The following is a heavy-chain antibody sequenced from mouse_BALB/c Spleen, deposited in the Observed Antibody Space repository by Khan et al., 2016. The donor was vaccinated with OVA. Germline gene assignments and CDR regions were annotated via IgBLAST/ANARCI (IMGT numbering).Heavy chain of an antibody. D-gene: IGHD1-1*01. CDR3: ARLAYYYDSEGFAY. J-gene: IGHJ3*01. CDR2: ISSGGSYT. Sequence: EVKLEVSGGDLVKPEGSLKLSCAASGFTFSTYGMSWVRQTPDKRLEWVATISSGGSYTYYPDSVQGRFTISRDNAKNTLYLQMSSLKSEDTAMFYCARLAYYYDSEGFAYWGQGTLFHCLC. CDR1: GFTFSTYG. V-gene: IGHV5-6*02.